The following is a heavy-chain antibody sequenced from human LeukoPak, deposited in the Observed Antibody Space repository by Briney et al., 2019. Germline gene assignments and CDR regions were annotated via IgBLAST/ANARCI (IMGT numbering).Heavy chain of an antibody. V-gene: IGHV3-33*01. D-gene: IGHD3-22*01. CDR1: GITFSRYG. Sequence: GGSLRLSCAASGITFSRYGMHWVRQAPGKRLEWVAAIWNDGSNKYYVDSVKGRFTISRDNSKNTLYLQMDSLRVEDTAVYYCARGDSSGYHYHYHGMDVWGQGTTVTVSS. CDR3: ARGDSSGYHYHYHGMDV. CDR2: IWNDGSNK. J-gene: IGHJ6*02.